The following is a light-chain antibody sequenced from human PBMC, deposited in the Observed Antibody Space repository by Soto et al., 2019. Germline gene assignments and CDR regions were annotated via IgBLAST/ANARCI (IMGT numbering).Light chain of an antibody. J-gene: IGLJ3*02. CDR3: ETWDSNTHV. CDR1: SGHSSYI. Sequence: QPVLTQSPSASASLGSSVKLTCTLSSGHSSYIIAWHQQQPGKAPRYLMKLEGSGSYNKGSGVPDRFSGSSSGADRYLTISNLQFEDEADYYCETWDSNTHVFGGGTKLTVL. V-gene: IGLV4-60*02. CDR2: LEGSGSY.